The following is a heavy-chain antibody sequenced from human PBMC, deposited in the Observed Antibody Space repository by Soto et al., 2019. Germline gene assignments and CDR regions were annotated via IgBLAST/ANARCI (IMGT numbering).Heavy chain of an antibody. J-gene: IGHJ6*03. CDR3: ARGGYCSSSVCYYMDV. Sequence: SVKVSCTASGYTLTSYDISWVRQAPGQGLEWMGRIIPILGIANYAQKFQGRVTITADKSTSTAYMELSSLRSEDTAVYYCARGGYCSSSVCYYMDVWGKGTTVTVSS. CDR2: IIPILGIA. CDR1: GYTLTSYD. D-gene: IGHD2-2*01. V-gene: IGHV1-69*04.